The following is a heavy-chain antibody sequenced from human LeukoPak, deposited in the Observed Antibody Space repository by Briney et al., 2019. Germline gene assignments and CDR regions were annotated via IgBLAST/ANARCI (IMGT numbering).Heavy chain of an antibody. CDR1: QFNFNKFG. J-gene: IGHJ3*02. D-gene: IGHD4-17*01. V-gene: IGHV3-23*01. Sequence: GGSLRLSCATSQFNFNKFGMTWVRQAPGKGLEWVSSISGNGASTQYADSVQGRFAISRDNSKNTLYLQMNSLRAEDTAVYFCAKDPNGDYIGTFDIWGQGTMVTVSS. CDR3: AKDPNGDYIGTFDI. CDR2: ISGNGAST.